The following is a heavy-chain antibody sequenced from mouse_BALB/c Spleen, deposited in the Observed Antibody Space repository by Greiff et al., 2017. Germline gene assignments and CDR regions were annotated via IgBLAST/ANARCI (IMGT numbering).Heavy chain of an antibody. D-gene: IGHD1-1*01. CDR1: GFTFSSYA. CDR3: ARYYGSSYAMDY. J-gene: IGHJ4*01. CDR2: ISSGGST. V-gene: IGHV5-6-5*01. Sequence: EVHLVESGGGLVKPGGSLKLSCAASGFTFSSYAMSWVRQTPEKRLEWVASISSGGSTYYPDSVKGRFTISRDNARNILYLQMSSLRSEDTAMYYCARYYGSSYAMDYWGQGTSVTVSS.